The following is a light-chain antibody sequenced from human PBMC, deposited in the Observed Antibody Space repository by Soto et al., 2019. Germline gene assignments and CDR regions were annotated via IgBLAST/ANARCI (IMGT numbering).Light chain of an antibody. CDR1: QSISSSY. V-gene: IGKV3-20*01. J-gene: IGKJ2*01. CDR2: AAS. Sequence: EIVLTQSPGTLSLSPGESATLSCRASQSISSSYLAWYQQKPGQAPRLLIYAASSRATGIPDRFSGSGSGTDFTLTISRLEHEDFAVYYCQQYGSSSYTFGQGTQLEIK. CDR3: QQYGSSSYT.